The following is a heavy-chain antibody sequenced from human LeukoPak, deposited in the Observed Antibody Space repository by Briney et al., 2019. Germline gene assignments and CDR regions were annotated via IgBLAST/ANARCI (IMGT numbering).Heavy chain of an antibody. CDR3: ARSSRELGGYAPWELMPPFDY. V-gene: IGHV3-21*01. CDR2: ISSSSNYI. D-gene: IGHD1-7*01. J-gene: IGHJ4*02. CDR1: GFTFSSYS. Sequence: PGGSLRLSCTASGFTFSSYSMNCIRQAPGKGLEWVSSISSSSNYIYYADSVKGRFTISRDNAKNSLYLQMNSLRTEDTAVYYCARSSRELGGYAPWELMPPFDYWGQGTLVTVSS.